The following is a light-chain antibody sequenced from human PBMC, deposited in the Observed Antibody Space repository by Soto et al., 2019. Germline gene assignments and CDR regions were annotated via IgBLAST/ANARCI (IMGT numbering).Light chain of an antibody. V-gene: IGLV3-21*04. CDR3: QLWDSRSGV. CDR1: NIASKS. CDR2: YDG. J-gene: IGLJ1*01. Sequence: SYELTQPPSVSVAPGKTARIACGGNNIASKSVHWYQQRPGQDPVLVIYYDGDRPSGIPERFSGSNSGNTATLTISRVEAGDEADYYCQLWDSRSGVFGTGTKVTVL.